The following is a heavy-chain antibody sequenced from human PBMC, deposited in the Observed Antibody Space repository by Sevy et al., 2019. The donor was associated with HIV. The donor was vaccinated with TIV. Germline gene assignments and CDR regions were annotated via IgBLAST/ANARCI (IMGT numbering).Heavy chain of an antibody. CDR2: IYPGDSDA. Sequence: GESLKISCKTSGYSFISYWIGWVRQMPGKGLEWMGIIYPGDSDARYSPSFQGQVTISADKSIRTAYLQWSSRKGSDTATDYCARRRNIAAADYYFDYWGQGTLVTVSS. D-gene: IGHD6-13*01. CDR1: GYSFISYW. V-gene: IGHV5-51*01. J-gene: IGHJ4*02. CDR3: ARRRNIAAADYYFDY.